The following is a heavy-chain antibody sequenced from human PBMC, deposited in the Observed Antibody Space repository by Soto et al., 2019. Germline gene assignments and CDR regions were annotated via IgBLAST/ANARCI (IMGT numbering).Heavy chain of an antibody. CDR3: ARVWRMATIPYYFDY. CDR2: IYYSGST. CDR1: GGSISSYY. J-gene: IGHJ4*02. D-gene: IGHD5-12*01. V-gene: IGHV4-59*01. Sequence: QVQLQESGPGLVKPSETLSLACTVSGGSISSYYWSWIRQPPGKGLEWIGYIYYSGSTNYNPSLKSRVTISVGTSKNQFSLKLSSVTAADTAVYYCARVWRMATIPYYFDYWGQGTLVTVSS.